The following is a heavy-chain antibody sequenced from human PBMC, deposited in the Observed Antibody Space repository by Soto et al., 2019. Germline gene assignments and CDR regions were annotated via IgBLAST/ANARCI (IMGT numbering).Heavy chain of an antibody. CDR3: AKGRTTVTTYNWFDL. V-gene: IGHV3-23*01. CDR1: GFAFSSYA. Sequence: GGSLRLSCAASGFAFSSYAMNWVRQAPGKGLEWVATLSGSGTTTKYADSVKGRFTVSRDNSKNTLYVQMSSLRAEDTALYFCAKGRTTVTTYNWFDLWGQGTLVTVSS. J-gene: IGHJ5*02. CDR2: LSGSGTTT. D-gene: IGHD4-17*01.